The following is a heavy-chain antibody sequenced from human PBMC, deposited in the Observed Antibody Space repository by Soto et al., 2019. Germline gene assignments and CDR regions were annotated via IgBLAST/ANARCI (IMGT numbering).Heavy chain of an antibody. V-gene: IGHV3-30*03. Sequence: QVQLVESGGGVVQPGTSLRLSCAASGFTFSAHAMHWARQAPGKGLEWVAAISYDGSWQKYSDSVKGRFFISRDNSESTLYLQMNSLRAEDTAVYYCVGEVGVRSFDNWGQGTLVTVSS. CDR2: ISYDGSWQ. CDR1: GFTFSAHA. D-gene: IGHD1-26*01. J-gene: IGHJ4*02. CDR3: VGEVGVRSFDN.